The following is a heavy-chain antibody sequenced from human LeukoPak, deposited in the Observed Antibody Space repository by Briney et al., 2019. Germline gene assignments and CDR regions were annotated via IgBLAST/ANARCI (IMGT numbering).Heavy chain of an antibody. J-gene: IGHJ5*02. CDR3: ASTPEIYCSGGSCYSGWGWFDP. V-gene: IGHV4-59*01. D-gene: IGHD2-15*01. Sequence: PSETLSLTCTVSGGPISSYSWSWIRQPPGKGLEWIGYIYYSGSTNYNPSLKSRVTISVDTSKNQFSLKLSSVTAADTAVYYCASTPEIYCSGGSCYSGWGWFDPWGQGTLVTVSS. CDR2: IYYSGST. CDR1: GGPISSYS.